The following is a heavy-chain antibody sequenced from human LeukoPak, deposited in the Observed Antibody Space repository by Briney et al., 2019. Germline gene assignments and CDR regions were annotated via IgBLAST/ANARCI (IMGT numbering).Heavy chain of an antibody. J-gene: IGHJ4*02. V-gene: IGHV4-34*01. Sequence: SETLSLTCAVYGGSFSGYYWSWIRQPPGKGLEWIGEINHSGSTNYNPSLKSRVTISVDTSKNQFSLKLSFVTAADTAVYYCARDGIAAAGIWSYLDYWGQGTLVTVSS. D-gene: IGHD6-13*01. CDR2: INHSGST. CDR1: GGSFSGYY. CDR3: ARDGIAAAGIWSYLDY.